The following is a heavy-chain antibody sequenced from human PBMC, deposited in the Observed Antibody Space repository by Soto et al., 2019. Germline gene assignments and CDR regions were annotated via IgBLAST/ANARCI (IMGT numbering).Heavy chain of an antibody. V-gene: IGHV6-1*01. Sequence: SPTLSLPCAISGDSVSSNSAAWNWIRQSPSRGLEWLGRTYYRSKWYNDYAVSVKSRITINPDTSKNQFSLQLNSVTPEETAVYYCARDAQGFGELLFFFDYWGQGTLVTVSS. J-gene: IGHJ4*02. CDR3: ARDAQGFGELLFFFDY. CDR2: TYYRSKWYN. CDR1: GDSVSSNSAA. D-gene: IGHD3-10*01.